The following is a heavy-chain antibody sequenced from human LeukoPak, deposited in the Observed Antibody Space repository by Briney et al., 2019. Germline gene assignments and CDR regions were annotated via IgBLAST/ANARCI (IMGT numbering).Heavy chain of an antibody. Sequence: KPSETLSLTCAVYGGSISDYSWSWIRQTPGKGLEWIGEINRSGGTKHDPSLMSRVIMSVDTSKNQFSLKVSSVTAADTAVYYCARVGYSYSINDWSRTGLGAYPTKYYYYMDVWGKGTTVMVSS. D-gene: IGHD5-18*01. CDR2: INRSGGT. CDR3: ARVGYSYSINDWSRTGLGAYPTKYYYYMDV. CDR1: GGSISDYS. J-gene: IGHJ6*03. V-gene: IGHV4-34*01.